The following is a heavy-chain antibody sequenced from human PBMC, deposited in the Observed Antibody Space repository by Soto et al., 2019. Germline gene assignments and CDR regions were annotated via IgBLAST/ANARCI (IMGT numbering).Heavy chain of an antibody. V-gene: IGHV3-23*01. CDR1: GFNFRNFA. CDR2: ISGGGVSL. D-gene: IGHD1-7*01. Sequence: EVQLLESGGGLVQPGGSLRLSCAASGFNFRNFAMNWVRQAPGKGLEWVSAISGGGVSLFYADSVKGRFTISRDDSKNTLYLQMDSLRAEDTGLYYCAKDSDSSPRNDPELWWGRGTRVTVSS. CDR3: AKDSDSSPRNDPELW. J-gene: IGHJ4*02.